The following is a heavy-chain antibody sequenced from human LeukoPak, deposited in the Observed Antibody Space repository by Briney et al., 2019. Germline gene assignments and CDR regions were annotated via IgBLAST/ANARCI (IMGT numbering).Heavy chain of an antibody. CDR1: GFTVSVNY. J-gene: IGHJ4*02. CDR2: IYSGDTT. D-gene: IGHD2-15*01. V-gene: IGHV3-66*01. CDR3: AKGPRILVDIPDY. Sequence: GGSLRLSCAASGFTVSVNYMGWVRQAPGKGLEWVSVIYSGDTTFYADSVRGKFTISRDNSKNTLYLQTNSLRAEDTAVYYCAKGPRILVDIPDYWGQGTLVTVSS.